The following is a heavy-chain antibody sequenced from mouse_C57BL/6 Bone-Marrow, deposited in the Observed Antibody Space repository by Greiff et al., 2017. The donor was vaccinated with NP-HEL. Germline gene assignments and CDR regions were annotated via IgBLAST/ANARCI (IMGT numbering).Heavy chain of an antibody. CDR2: IDPSDSYT. Sequence: QVQLKQPGAELVMPGASVKLSCKASGYTFTSYWMHWVKQRPGQGLEWIGEIDPSDSYTNYNQNFKGKSTLTVDKSSSTAYMQLSSLTSEDSAVYYCAREGWLLQGFCAYWGQGTLVTVSA. D-gene: IGHD2-3*01. CDR3: AREGWLLQGFCAY. CDR1: GYTFTSYW. J-gene: IGHJ3*01. V-gene: IGHV1-69*01.